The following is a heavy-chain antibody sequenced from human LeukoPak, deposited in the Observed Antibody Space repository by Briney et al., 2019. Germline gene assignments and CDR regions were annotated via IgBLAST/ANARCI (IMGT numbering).Heavy chain of an antibody. CDR2: VKSDGSDT. Sequence: PGGSLRLSCAASGSTFSRYWMHWVRQAPGKGLVWVSRVKSDGSDTIYADSVKGRFTISRDNAKNTLYLQMDSLRAEDTAVYYCAKDKSRYCTSTTCFGIFDYWGQGTLVTVSS. CDR1: GSTFSRYW. D-gene: IGHD2-2*01. CDR3: AKDKSRYCTSTTCFGIFDY. J-gene: IGHJ4*02. V-gene: IGHV3-74*01.